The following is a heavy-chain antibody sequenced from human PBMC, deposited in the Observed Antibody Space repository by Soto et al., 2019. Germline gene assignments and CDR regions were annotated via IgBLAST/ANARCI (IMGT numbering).Heavy chain of an antibody. J-gene: IGHJ4*02. D-gene: IGHD3-22*01. Sequence: SETLSLTCAVSGGSISSGGYSWSWIRQPPGKGLEWIGYIYHSGSTYYNPSLKSRVTISVDRSKNQFSLKLSSVTAAETAVYYCARDGGRYDSSGYYGWGQGTLVTVSS. V-gene: IGHV4-30-2*01. CDR3: ARDGGRYDSSGYYG. CDR1: GGSISSGGYS. CDR2: IYHSGST.